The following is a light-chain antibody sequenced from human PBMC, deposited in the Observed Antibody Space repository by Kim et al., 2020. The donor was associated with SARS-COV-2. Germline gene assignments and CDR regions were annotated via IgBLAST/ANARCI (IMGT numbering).Light chain of an antibody. V-gene: IGKV3-11*01. CDR1: QSIGSS. J-gene: IGKJ2*01. CDR2: DAF. CDR3: QQRSNWYT. Sequence: LSLSPGESATLSCRASQSIGSSLAWYQHKPGQAPRLLIYDAFNRATRIPARFSGSGSGTDFTLTISSLEPEDFAVYYCQQRSNWYTFGQGTKLEI.